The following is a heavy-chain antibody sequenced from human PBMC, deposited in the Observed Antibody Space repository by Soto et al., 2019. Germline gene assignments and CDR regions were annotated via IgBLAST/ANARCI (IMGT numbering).Heavy chain of an antibody. J-gene: IGHJ4*02. Sequence: TSETLSLTCTVSGGSISYYYWSWIRQSPGKGLEWFGYIYYSGSTDYNPSLKSRVTISVEKFKRQFSLKLNSVTTADTAVYYCAREGACTGNTCYVGYFDYWGQGALVTVSS. CDR3: AREGACTGNTCYVGYFDY. CDR1: GGSISYYY. V-gene: IGHV4-59*01. CDR2: IYYSGST. D-gene: IGHD2-2*01.